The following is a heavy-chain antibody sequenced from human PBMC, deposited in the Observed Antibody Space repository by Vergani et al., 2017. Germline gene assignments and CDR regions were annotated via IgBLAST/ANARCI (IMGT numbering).Heavy chain of an antibody. J-gene: IGHJ4*02. Sequence: EVQLVESGGGLVQPGGSLRLSCAASGFTFSNAWMSWVRQAPGKGLEWVGRIKSKTDGGTTDYAAPVKGRFTISRDDSKNTLYLQMNSLKTEDTAVYYCTTDRTSYGXLDYWGQGTLVTVSS. CDR1: GFTFSNAW. CDR2: IKSKTDGGTT. V-gene: IGHV3-15*01. CDR3: TTDRTSYGXLDY. D-gene: IGHD5-18*01.